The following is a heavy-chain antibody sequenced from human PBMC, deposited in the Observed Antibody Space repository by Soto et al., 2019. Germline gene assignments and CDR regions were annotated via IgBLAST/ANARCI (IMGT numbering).Heavy chain of an antibody. V-gene: IGHV4-4*02. CDR3: ASREEARPF. J-gene: IGHJ4*02. CDR2: IHRSRGT. CDR1: GGSINTDSW. Sequence: QVQLQESGPGLVSPLGTLSLTCAVSGGSINTDSWWTWVRQPPGKGLEWIGEIHRSRGTNYNSSLKCRVTISIDGSTTAVSLRLYSVTAADRAVYYCASREEARPFWGQGTLVTVSS. D-gene: IGHD6-6*01.